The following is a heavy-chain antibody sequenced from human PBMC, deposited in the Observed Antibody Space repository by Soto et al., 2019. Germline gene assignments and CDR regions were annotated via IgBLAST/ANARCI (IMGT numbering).Heavy chain of an antibody. CDR2: ISYDGNNK. Sequence: GGSLRLSCAASEFTFSNYAMHWVRQPPGKGPQWLAVISYDGNNKYYADSVEGRFTISRDNSKNTVYLQMNSLRLEDTAVYYCARGPSYSDSYFDYWGQGTLVTVSS. CDR3: ARGPSYSDSYFDY. V-gene: IGHV3-30*03. J-gene: IGHJ4*02. D-gene: IGHD4-17*01. CDR1: EFTFSNYA.